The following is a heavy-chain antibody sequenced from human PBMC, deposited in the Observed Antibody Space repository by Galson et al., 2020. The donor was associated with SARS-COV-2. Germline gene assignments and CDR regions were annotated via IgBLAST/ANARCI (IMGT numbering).Heavy chain of an antibody. D-gene: IGHD2-8*02. J-gene: IGHJ4*02. V-gene: IGHV3-7*01. CDR3: ARDLVGVLDY. CDR2: IKQDGSDK. CDR1: GFTLTAYG. Sequence: GGSLRLSCAASGFTLTAYGMSWVRQATGKGLEWVANIKQDGSDKYYVDSVKGRFTISRDNAKNSLYLQMNSLRAEGTAVYYCARDLVGVLDYWGQGTVGTVSS.